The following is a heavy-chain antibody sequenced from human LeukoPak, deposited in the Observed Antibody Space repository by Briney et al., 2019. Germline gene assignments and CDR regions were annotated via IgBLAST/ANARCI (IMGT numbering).Heavy chain of an antibody. D-gene: IGHD6-19*01. CDR1: GGSISSYY. V-gene: IGHV4-59*01. Sequence: SETLSLTCTVSGGSISSYYWSWIRQPPGEGLEWIGYIYYSGSTNYNPSLKSRVTISVDTSKNQFSLKLSSVTAADTAVYYCARDQSSGWLDYWGQGTLVTVSS. J-gene: IGHJ4*02. CDR2: IYYSGST. CDR3: ARDQSSGWLDY.